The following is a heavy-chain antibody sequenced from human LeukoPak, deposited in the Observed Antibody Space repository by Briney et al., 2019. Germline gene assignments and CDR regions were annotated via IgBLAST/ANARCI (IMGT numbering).Heavy chain of an antibody. D-gene: IGHD3-9*01. CDR2: ISSSSSYI. CDR1: GFTFSSYS. J-gene: IGHJ4*02. V-gene: IGHV3-21*01. Sequence: GGSLRLSCVASGFTFSSYSMSWVRQAPGKGLEWVSSISSSSSYIYYADSVKGRFTISRDNAKNALYLQMNSLRAEDTAVYYCVLRYFDWFREFDYWGQGTLVTVSS. CDR3: VLRYFDWFREFDY.